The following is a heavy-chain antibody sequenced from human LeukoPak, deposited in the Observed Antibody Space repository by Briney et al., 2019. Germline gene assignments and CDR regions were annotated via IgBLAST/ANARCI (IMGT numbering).Heavy chain of an antibody. V-gene: IGHV4-59*01. CDR3: ARAGRAGTRKPRPSWFDP. J-gene: IGHJ5*02. CDR1: GGSFSGYY. D-gene: IGHD6-19*01. Sequence: PSETLSLTCAVYGGSFSGYYWSWIRQPPGKGLEWIGYIYYSGSTNYNPSLKSRVTISVDTSKNQFSLKLSSVTAADTAVYYCARAGRAGTRKPRPSWFDPWGQGTLVTVSS. CDR2: IYYSGST.